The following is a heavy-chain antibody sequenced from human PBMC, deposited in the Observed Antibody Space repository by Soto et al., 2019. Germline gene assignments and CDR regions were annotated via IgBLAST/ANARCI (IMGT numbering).Heavy chain of an antibody. CDR1: GFTFSSYA. CDR3: ARDGITMIVVVIPYWYFDL. CDR2: ISYDGSNK. J-gene: IGHJ2*01. Sequence: QVQLVESGGGVVQPGRSLRLSCAASGFTFSSYAMHWVRQAPGKGLEWVAVISYDGSNKYYADSVKGRFTISRDNSKNTLYLQMNSLRAEDTAVYYCARDGITMIVVVIPYWYFDLWGRGTLVTVSS. D-gene: IGHD3-22*01. V-gene: IGHV3-30-3*01.